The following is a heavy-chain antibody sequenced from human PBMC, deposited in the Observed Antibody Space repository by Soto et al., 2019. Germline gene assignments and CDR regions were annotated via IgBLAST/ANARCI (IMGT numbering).Heavy chain of an antibody. D-gene: IGHD1-26*01. CDR2: IYYSGST. Sequence: SETLSLTCAVSGGSMSSYYWNWIRQPPGKGLESIGYIYYSGSTNYNPSLKSRVTISVDTSKNQFSLKLSSVTAADTAVYYCARRYGSAFDIWGQGTMVTVSS. V-gene: IGHV4-59*08. J-gene: IGHJ3*02. CDR1: GGSMSSYY. CDR3: ARRYGSAFDI.